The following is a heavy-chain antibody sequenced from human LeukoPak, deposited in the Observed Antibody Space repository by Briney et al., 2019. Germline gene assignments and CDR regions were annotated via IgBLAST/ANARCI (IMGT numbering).Heavy chain of an antibody. D-gene: IGHD3/OR15-3a*01. V-gene: IGHV3-7*01. CDR3: VRVWTGGDDF. CDR2: IKEDGSEE. Sequence: GGSLRLSCEASGFTLSTSWMSWVRQAPGKGLEWVANIKEDGSEENYVDSVKGRFSISRDNAKNSVYLQMNSLRPEDTAIYYCVRVWTGGDDFWGQGTLVTVSS. J-gene: IGHJ4*02. CDR1: GFTLSTSW.